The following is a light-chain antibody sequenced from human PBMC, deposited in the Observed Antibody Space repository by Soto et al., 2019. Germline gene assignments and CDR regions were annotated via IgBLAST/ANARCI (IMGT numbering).Light chain of an antibody. CDR1: SGSVSTNYY. Sequence: QTVVTQEPSFSVSPGGTVTLTCGLNSGSVSTNYYPTWYQQTPGQAPRTLIYNTNTRFSGVPDRFSGSFVGNKAALTISGAQADDECDYYCVLYMGAGSVVFGGGTKLTVL. CDR3: VLYMGAGSVV. J-gene: IGLJ2*01. V-gene: IGLV8-61*01. CDR2: NTN.